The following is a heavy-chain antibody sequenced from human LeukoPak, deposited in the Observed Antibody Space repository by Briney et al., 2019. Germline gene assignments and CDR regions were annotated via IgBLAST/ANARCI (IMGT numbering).Heavy chain of an antibody. CDR2: IYYSGST. V-gene: IGHV4-59*12. CDR1: GDSISSYY. CDR3: ARLGSGSNNWFDP. D-gene: IGHD3-10*01. Sequence: SETLSLTCTVSGDSISSYYWSWIRQPPGKGLEWIGYIYYSGSTNYNPSLKSRVTISVDTSKNQFSLKLSSVTAADTAVYYCARLGSGSNNWFDPWGQGTLVTVSS. J-gene: IGHJ5*02.